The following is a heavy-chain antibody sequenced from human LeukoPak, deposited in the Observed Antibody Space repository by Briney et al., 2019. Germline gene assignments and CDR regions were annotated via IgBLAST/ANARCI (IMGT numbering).Heavy chain of an antibody. CDR3: ARQSFDFWNGHCPWFDP. V-gene: IGHV4-59*08. Sequence: SETLSLTCTVSGGSISNYYWSWIRQPPGKGLEWIGYIYYTGSTNYNPSLKSRVTISLDTSKNQLSLNLRSVTAADTAVYYCARQSFDFWNGHCPWFDPWGQGTLVTVSS. CDR1: GGSISNYY. D-gene: IGHD3-3*01. J-gene: IGHJ5*02. CDR2: IYYTGST.